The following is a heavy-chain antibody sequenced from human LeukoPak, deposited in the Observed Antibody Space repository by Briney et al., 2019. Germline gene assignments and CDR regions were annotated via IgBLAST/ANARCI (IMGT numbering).Heavy chain of an antibody. CDR1: GGYISTHH. CDR2: IFSSGST. D-gene: IGHD3-22*01. J-gene: IGHJ4*02. V-gene: IGHV4-4*07. CDR3: ARDRGLYYYDSSGYYFDY. Sequence: PSETLSLTCSVSGGYISTHHWTWIRQPAGKGLEWIGRIFSSGSTTYNPSLKSRGTMSVDTSKNQFSLKLSTVTAADTAVYYCARDRGLYYYDSSGYYFDYWGQGALVTVSS.